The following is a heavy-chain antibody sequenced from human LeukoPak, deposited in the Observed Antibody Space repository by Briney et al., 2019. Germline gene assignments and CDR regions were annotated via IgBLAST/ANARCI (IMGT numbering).Heavy chain of an antibody. J-gene: IGHJ5*02. Sequence: GGSLRLSCAASGFTFSSYGMHWVRQAPGKGLEWVAVIWYDGSNKYYADSVKGRFTISRDNSKNTLYLQMNSLRAEDTAVYYCAREGGLTMVRGVPEDNWFDPWGQGALVTVSS. V-gene: IGHV3-33*01. CDR2: IWYDGSNK. CDR1: GFTFSSYG. CDR3: AREGGLTMVRGVPEDNWFDP. D-gene: IGHD3-10*01.